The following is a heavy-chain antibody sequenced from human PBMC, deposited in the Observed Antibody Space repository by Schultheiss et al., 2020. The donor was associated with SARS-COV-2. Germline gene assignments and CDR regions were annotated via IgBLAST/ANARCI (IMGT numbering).Heavy chain of an antibody. Sequence: GGSLRLSCAASGFTFSSYSMNWVRQAPGKGLEWVGFIRSKAYGGTTEYAASVKGRFTISRDDSKSIAYLQMNSLKTEDTAVYYCTRDACSSTSCYSPSRFDYWGQGTLVTVSS. V-gene: IGHV3-49*04. CDR3: TRDACSSTSCYSPSRFDY. CDR1: GFTFSSYS. D-gene: IGHD2-2*01. CDR2: IRSKAYGGTT. J-gene: IGHJ4*02.